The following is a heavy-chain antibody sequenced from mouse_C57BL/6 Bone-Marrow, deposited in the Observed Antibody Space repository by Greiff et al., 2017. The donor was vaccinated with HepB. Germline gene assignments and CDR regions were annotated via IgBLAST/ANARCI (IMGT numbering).Heavy chain of an antibody. V-gene: IGHV1-55*01. CDR1: GYTFTSYW. CDR3: ARRDYLRDY. CDR2: IYPGSGST. J-gene: IGHJ2*01. Sequence: VKLMESGAELVKPGASVKMSCKASGYTFTSYWITWVKQRPGQGLEWIGDIYPGSGSTNYNEKFKSKATLTVDTSSSTAYMQRSSLTSEDSAVYYCARRDYLRDYWGQGTTLTVSS. D-gene: IGHD1-1*01.